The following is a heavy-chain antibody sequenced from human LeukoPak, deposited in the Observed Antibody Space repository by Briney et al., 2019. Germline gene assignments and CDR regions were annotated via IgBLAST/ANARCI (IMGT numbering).Heavy chain of an antibody. CDR3: ARETDIAAAANYFDY. D-gene: IGHD6-13*01. J-gene: IGHJ4*02. V-gene: IGHV1-46*01. Sequence: ASVKVSCKSAGYTFTSYYIHWVRQALGQGLEWMGIINPSGGGTTYAQKFQGRVTMTRDMSTSTVYMELSSLRSSEDTAVYYCARETDIAAAANYFDYWGQGSLVTVSS. CDR1: GYTFTSYY. CDR2: INPSGGGT.